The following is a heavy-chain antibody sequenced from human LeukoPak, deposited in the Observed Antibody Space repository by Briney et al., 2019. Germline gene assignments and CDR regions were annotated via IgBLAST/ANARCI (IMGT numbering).Heavy chain of an antibody. Sequence: PSETLSLTCSVSGGSISTFHWHWIRQPPGKGLEWVGYIFSSDITNYNPSLRSRVTISVVTSKNQFSLKLRSVTAADTAVYFCARSDGIVGEEAWFDPWGQGTLVTVSS. D-gene: IGHD1-26*01. CDR3: ARSDGIVGEEAWFDP. J-gene: IGHJ5*02. CDR2: IFSSDIT. CDR1: GGSISTFH. V-gene: IGHV4-4*09.